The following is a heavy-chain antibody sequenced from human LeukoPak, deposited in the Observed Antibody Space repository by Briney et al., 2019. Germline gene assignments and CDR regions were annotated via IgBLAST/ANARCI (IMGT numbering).Heavy chain of an antibody. V-gene: IGHV4-59*08. CDR3: ARRDYYYSMDV. CDR2: IYYSGST. CDR1: GGSISSYY. J-gene: IGHJ6*02. Sequence: SETLPLTCTVSGGSISSYYWSWIRQPPGKGLEWIGYIYYSGSTNYNPSLKSRVTISVDTSKNQFSLKPSSVTAADTAVYYCARRDYYYSMDVWGQGTTVTVSS.